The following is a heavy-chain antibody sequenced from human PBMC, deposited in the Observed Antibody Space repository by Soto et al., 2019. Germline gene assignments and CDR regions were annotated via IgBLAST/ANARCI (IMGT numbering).Heavy chain of an antibody. CDR1: GFTFSSYG. CDR3: AKDRSYYGSGSYPDY. CDR2: ISYDGSNK. D-gene: IGHD3-10*01. Sequence: GGSLRLSCAASGFTFSSYGMHWVRQAPGKGLEWVAVISYDGSNKYYADSVKGRFTISRDNSKNTLYLQMNSLRAEDTAVYYCAKDRSYYGSGSYPDYWGQGTLVTVSS. J-gene: IGHJ4*02. V-gene: IGHV3-30*18.